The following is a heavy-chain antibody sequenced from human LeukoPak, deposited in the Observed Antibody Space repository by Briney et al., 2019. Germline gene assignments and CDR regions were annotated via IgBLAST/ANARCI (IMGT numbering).Heavy chain of an antibody. CDR1: GYTFTSYG. J-gene: IGHJ3*02. CDR2: ISAYNGNT. CDR3: ARVLLWFGELSTDAFDI. D-gene: IGHD3-10*01. Sequence: GASVKVSCKASGYTFTSYGISWVRQAPGQGLEWMGWISAYNGNTNYAQKLQGRVTMTTDTSTSTAYMELRSLRSDDTAVYYCARVLLWFGELSTDAFDIWGQGTMVTVSS. V-gene: IGHV1-18*01.